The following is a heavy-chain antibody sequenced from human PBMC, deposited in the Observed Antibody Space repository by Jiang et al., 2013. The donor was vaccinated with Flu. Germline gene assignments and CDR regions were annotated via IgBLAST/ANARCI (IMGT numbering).Heavy chain of an antibody. V-gene: IGHV3-23*01. CDR2: ITGSGDRI. CDR3: AKGEHSYGFPPDY. D-gene: IGHD3-10*01. Sequence: VQLLESGGGLVQTGGSLRLSCAASGFTFSSYVMIWVRQPPGKGLEWVSGITGSGDRIYYADSVKGRFTISRDNSRNTVYLQMNSLRAEDTAVYYCAKGEHSYGFPPDYWGQGTLVTVSS. CDR1: GFTFSSYV. J-gene: IGHJ4*02.